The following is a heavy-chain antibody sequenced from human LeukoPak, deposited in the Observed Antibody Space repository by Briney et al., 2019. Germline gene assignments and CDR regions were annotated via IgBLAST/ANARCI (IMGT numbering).Heavy chain of an antibody. CDR1: GFTFNRNA. V-gene: IGHV3-74*03. CDR3: ARDKKSGESSEIDY. D-gene: IGHD3-10*01. Sequence: GGSLRLSCAASGFTFNRNAISWVRQAPGKGLEWVSRINRDGSTTKYADSVKGRFTVSRDNAKNTLNLQMNSLRAEDTAVYYCARDKKSGESSEIDYWGQGTLVTVSS. CDR2: INRDGSTT. J-gene: IGHJ4*02.